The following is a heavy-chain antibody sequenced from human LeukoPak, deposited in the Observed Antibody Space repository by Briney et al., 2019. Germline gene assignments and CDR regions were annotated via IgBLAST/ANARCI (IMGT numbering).Heavy chain of an antibody. CDR2: THSSGST. CDR1: GGSISGDY. V-gene: IGHV4-59*01. J-gene: IGHJ4*02. CDR3: ARETTLTGYSSGLGFNY. D-gene: IGHD6-19*01. Sequence: SETLSLTCTVSGGSISGDYWSWIRQSPGKGLEWIAYTHSSGSTSYNPSLKSRVTISVDTSKNEFSLKLTSVNAADTAVYYCARETTLTGYSSGLGFNYWGQGTLVTVSS.